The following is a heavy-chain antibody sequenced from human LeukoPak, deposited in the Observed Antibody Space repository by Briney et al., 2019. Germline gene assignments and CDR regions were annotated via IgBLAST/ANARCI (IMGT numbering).Heavy chain of an antibody. CDR3: ARGRFNYDSSGYSSFYH. CDR2: ISGSGGST. D-gene: IGHD3-22*01. Sequence: GGSLRLSCAASGFTFSSYAMSWVRQAPGKGLEWVSAISGSGGSTYYADSVKGRFTISRDNSKNTLYLQMNSLRAEDTAVYYCARGRFNYDSSGYSSFYHWGQGTLVTVSS. J-gene: IGHJ4*02. V-gene: IGHV3-23*01. CDR1: GFTFSSYA.